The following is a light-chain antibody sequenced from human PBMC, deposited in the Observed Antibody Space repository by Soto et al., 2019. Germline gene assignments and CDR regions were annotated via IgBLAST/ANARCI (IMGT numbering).Light chain of an antibody. CDR1: KSVDNN. Sequence: EILMTQSPGTLSVSTGEGATLSCRASKSVDNNLAWYQQKPSQAPRLLIYGASTRPTGIPDRFSGSGSGTEFTLTISSLQSEDFAVYYCQQYDTWPLTFGGGTKVEIK. J-gene: IGKJ4*01. CDR2: GAS. CDR3: QQYDTWPLT. V-gene: IGKV3D-15*01.